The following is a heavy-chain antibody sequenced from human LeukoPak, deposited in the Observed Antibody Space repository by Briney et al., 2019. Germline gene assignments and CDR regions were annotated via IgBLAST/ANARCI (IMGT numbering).Heavy chain of an antibody. V-gene: IGHV4-4*02. Sequence: SGTLSLTCAVSGASITSSHWWSWARQPPGKGLEWIGEIHDSGTTNYNPSLKSRVTISLDTSKNQFSLKLRSVTAADTAVYYCARGFDSKSTYFDYWGQGTLVTVSS. CDR3: ARGFDSKSTYFDY. J-gene: IGHJ4*02. D-gene: IGHD5-12*01. CDR2: IHDSGTT. CDR1: GASITSSHW.